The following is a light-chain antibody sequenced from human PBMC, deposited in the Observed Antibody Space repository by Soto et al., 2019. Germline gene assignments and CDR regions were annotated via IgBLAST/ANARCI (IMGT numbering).Light chain of an antibody. V-gene: IGKV1-39*01. J-gene: IGKJ1*01. CDR2: AAS. Sequence: DIQMTQSPSSLSASVGDRVSITCRASQSISTHLSWYQQKPGKAPKLLIYAASSLQSWVPSRFTGSGSGTDFTLTISSLQPDDSATYYCQQYNRYSTFGQGTKVDIK. CDR3: QQYNRYST. CDR1: QSISTH.